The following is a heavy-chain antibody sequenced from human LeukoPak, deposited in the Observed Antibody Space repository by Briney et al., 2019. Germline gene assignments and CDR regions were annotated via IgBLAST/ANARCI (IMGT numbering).Heavy chain of an antibody. Sequence: GGSLRLSCYVSGFTFSDSVIHWVRHAAGKGLEWVGRIRSKTKSGETAYAASVEGRFTISRDDSKDTAYLQMNSLKPEDTAVYYCTSPAHDFDIWSGYYSLWGHGTQVTVSS. J-gene: IGHJ4*01. CDR3: TSPAHDFDIWSGYYSL. CDR2: IRSKTKSGET. D-gene: IGHD3-3*01. V-gene: IGHV3-73*01. CDR1: GFTFSDSV.